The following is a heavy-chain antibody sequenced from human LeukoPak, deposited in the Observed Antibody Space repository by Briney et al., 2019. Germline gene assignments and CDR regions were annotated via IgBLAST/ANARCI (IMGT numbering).Heavy chain of an antibody. J-gene: IGHJ5*02. CDR2: FYHSGST. V-gene: IGHV4-38-2*01. D-gene: IGHD4-11*01. CDR3: ARHDFYSNYPHNWFDP. CDR1: AFPISSGYY. Sequence: PSETLSLTCAVSAFPISSGYYRGWIRQPPGKGLGWIGSFYHSGSTYYNPSLKSRVTISVDTSKNQFSLKLSSVTAADTAVYYCARHDFYSNYPHNWFDPWGQGTLVTVSS.